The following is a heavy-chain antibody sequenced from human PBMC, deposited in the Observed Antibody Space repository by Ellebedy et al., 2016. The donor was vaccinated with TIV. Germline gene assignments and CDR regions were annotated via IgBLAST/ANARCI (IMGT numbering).Heavy chain of an antibody. D-gene: IGHD1-20*01. CDR2: IYYSGST. V-gene: IGHV4-59*01. Sequence: MPSETLSLTCTVSGGSISSYYWSWIRQPPGKGLEWIGYIYYSGSTNYNPSLKSRVTISVDTSKNQFSLKLSSVTAADTAVYYCARVGGSINWNDKSDWFDPWGQGTLVTVSS. J-gene: IGHJ5*02. CDR3: ARVGGSINWNDKSDWFDP. CDR1: GGSISSYY.